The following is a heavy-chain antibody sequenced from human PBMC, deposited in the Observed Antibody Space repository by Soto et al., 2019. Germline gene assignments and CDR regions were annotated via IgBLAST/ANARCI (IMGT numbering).Heavy chain of an antibody. Sequence: SETLSLTCTVSGGSISSGGYYWSWIRQHPGKGLEWIGYIYYSGSTYYNPSLKSRVTISVDTSKNQFSLKLSSVTAADTAVYYCARELVMRARWFDPWGQGTLVTVSS. CDR2: IYYSGST. CDR1: GGSISSGGYY. D-gene: IGHD2-21*01. CDR3: ARELVMRARWFDP. J-gene: IGHJ5*02. V-gene: IGHV4-31*03.